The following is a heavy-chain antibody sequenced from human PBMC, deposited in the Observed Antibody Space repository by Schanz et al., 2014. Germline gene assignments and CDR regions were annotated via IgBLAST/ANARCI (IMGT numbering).Heavy chain of an antibody. J-gene: IGHJ3*01. Sequence: EVQLVESGGGLVQPGGSLIISYAASGFTISSYWMVWLRQAPGKGLEWVANIEGDGTRTYYVDSVKGRFTVSRDNAENSLYLHMRSLRVDDTAVYYCARDADYNPTSDFWYDAYDFWGQGTVVTVSS. V-gene: IGHV3-7*01. CDR2: IEGDGTRT. CDR1: GFTISSYW. CDR3: ARDADYNPTSDFWYDAYDF. D-gene: IGHD1-1*01.